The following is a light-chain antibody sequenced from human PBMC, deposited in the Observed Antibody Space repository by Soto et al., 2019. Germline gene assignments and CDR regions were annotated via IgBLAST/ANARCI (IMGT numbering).Light chain of an antibody. Sequence: EIVMTQSPATLSVSPGERATLSCRASRSVSSNLAWYQQKPGQAPRLLMYGASTRATGIPARFSDSGSGTEITLTISSLQSEDFAVYYCQQYNNWPPYTFGQGTKVDIK. V-gene: IGKV3-15*01. J-gene: IGKJ2*01. CDR2: GAS. CDR3: QQYNNWPPYT. CDR1: RSVSSN.